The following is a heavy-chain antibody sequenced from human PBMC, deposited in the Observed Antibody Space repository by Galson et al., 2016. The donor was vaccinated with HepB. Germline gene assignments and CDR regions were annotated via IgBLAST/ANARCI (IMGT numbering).Heavy chain of an antibody. CDR1: GFAFRSYW. V-gene: IGHV3-74*01. CDR3: ARDLAVPFDY. D-gene: IGHD6-19*01. Sequence: SLRLSCAASGFAFRSYWMHWVRQAPGKGLVWVSRINEDGSITTYADSVKGRFTISRDNAKNTLYLEMIILRPEDTAVYYCARDLAVPFDYWGQGTLVTVSS. J-gene: IGHJ4*02. CDR2: INEDGSIT.